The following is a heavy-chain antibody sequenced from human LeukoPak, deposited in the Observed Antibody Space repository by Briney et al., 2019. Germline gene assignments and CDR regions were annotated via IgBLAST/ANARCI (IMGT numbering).Heavy chain of an antibody. J-gene: IGHJ4*02. D-gene: IGHD5-12*01. CDR1: GLTVGSKY. CDR3: ATRPDGNDFPYFDF. CDR2: IYRGGDT. Sequence: GGSLRLSCAASGLTVGSKYMGWVRQAPGKGLEWVSVIYRGGDTYYADSVRGRFTVSRDISQNTLYLQMNRLRVENTAVYYCATRPDGNDFPYFDFWGQGTLVLVSS. V-gene: IGHV3-66*01.